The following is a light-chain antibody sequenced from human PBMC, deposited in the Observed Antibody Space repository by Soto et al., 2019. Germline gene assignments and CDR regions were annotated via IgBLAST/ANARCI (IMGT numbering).Light chain of an antibody. V-gene: IGKV3-15*01. CDR1: QSVSSN. Sequence: EIVMTQSPATLSVSPGERATLSCRASQSVSSNLSWYQQKPGQAPRLLIYGASTRSTDIPARFSGSGSVTEFTLTISSLQSEDFAVYYCQPYNNWPYNFGQGTKLEI. CDR3: QPYNNWPYN. J-gene: IGKJ2*01. CDR2: GAS.